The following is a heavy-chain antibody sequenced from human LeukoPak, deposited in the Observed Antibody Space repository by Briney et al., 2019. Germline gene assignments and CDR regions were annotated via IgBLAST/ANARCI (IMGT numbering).Heavy chain of an antibody. D-gene: IGHD3-3*02. CDR1: GFTFSAYA. V-gene: IGHV3-23*01. Sequence: GGSLRLSCAASGFTFSAYAMNWVRQAPGKGLEWVSGISGSGGGTYYADSVKGRFTISRDNSKNTLYLQMNSLRAEDTAVYYCAKVVSGPPRLFFDYWGQGTLVTVSS. J-gene: IGHJ4*02. CDR2: ISGSGGGT. CDR3: AKVVSGPPRLFFDY.